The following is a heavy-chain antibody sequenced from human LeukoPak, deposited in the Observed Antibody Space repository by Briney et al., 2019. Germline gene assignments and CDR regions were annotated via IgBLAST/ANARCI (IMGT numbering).Heavy chain of an antibody. J-gene: IGHJ5*02. V-gene: IGHV5-51*01. CDR1: GYTFTTYW. Sequence: GESLKISCKGSGYTFTTYWIGWVRQMPGKGLEWMGIIYPGDSDTRYSPSFQGQVTISADKSISTAYLQWSSLKASDTAMYYCARHRYCSGGSCFSSWFDPWGQGTLVTVSS. CDR2: IYPGDSDT. D-gene: IGHD2-15*01. CDR3: ARHRYCSGGSCFSSWFDP.